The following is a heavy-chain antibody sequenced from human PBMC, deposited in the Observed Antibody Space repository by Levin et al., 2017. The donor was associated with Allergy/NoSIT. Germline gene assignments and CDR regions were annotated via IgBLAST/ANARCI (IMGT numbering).Heavy chain of an antibody. J-gene: IGHJ6*03. CDR3: ARVVPAHSSSPRPYYYYYYYMDV. V-gene: IGHV3-74*01. Sequence: GGSLRLSCAASGFTFSSYWMHWVRQAPGKGLVWVSRINSDGSSTSYADSVKGRFTISRDNAKNTLYLQMNSLRAEDTAVYYCARVVPAHSSSPRPYYYYYYYMDVWGKGTTVTVSS. D-gene: IGHD6-13*01. CDR1: GFTFSSYW. CDR2: INSDGSST.